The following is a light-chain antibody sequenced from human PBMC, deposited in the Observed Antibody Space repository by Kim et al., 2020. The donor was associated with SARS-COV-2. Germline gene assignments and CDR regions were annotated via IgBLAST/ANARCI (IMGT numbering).Light chain of an antibody. J-gene: IGLJ2*01. CDR1: SLRSYC. CDR3: NSRDSSGNHVV. V-gene: IGLV3-19*01. Sequence: ALGHTVRITCQGDSLRSYCASWYQQKPGQAPVLVIYGKNNRPSGIPDRFSGSSSGNTASLTITGAQAEDEADYYCNSRDSSGNHVVFGGGTQLTVL. CDR2: GKN.